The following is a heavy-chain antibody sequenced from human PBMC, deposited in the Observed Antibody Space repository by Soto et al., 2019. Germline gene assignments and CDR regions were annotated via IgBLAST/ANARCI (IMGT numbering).Heavy chain of an antibody. D-gene: IGHD6-19*01. CDR2: IIPIYGTA. J-gene: IGHJ5*02. V-gene: IGHV1-69*01. CDR3: ARDRGSGWYYWFDP. CDR1: GCTFSSYP. Sequence: QVQLVQSGAEVKKPGSSVKVSCKASGCTFSSYPIRWVRQAPGQGLEWMGGIIPIYGTANYAQKFQGRVTITADESTSTAYMELSSLRSADTVVYYCARDRGSGWYYWFDPWGQGTLVTVSS.